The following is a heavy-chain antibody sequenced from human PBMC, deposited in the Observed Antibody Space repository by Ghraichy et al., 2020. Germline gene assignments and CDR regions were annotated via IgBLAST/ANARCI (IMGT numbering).Heavy chain of an antibody. CDR2: IYYSGST. Sequence: GSLSLTCTVSGGSISSYYWSWIRQPPGKGLEWIGYIYYSGSTNYNPSLKSRVTISVDTSKNQFSLKLSSVTAADTAVYYCARGWGDSWYFDLWGRGTLVTVSS. V-gene: IGHV4-59*01. CDR3: ARGWGDSWYFDL. CDR1: GGSISSYY. D-gene: IGHD3-16*01. J-gene: IGHJ2*01.